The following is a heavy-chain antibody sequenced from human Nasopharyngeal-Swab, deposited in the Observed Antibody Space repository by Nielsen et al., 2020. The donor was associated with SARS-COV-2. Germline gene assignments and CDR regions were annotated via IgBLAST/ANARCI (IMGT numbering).Heavy chain of an antibody. J-gene: IGHJ6*02. Sequence: VRQAPGKGLEWVAVISYDGSNKYYADSVKGRFTISRDNSKNTLYLQMNSLRAEDTAVYYCASLEPSGLYDFWSGPDVYYGMDVWGQGTTVTVSS. V-gene: IGHV3-30-3*01. D-gene: IGHD3-3*01. CDR2: ISYDGSNK. CDR3: ASLEPSGLYDFWSGPDVYYGMDV.